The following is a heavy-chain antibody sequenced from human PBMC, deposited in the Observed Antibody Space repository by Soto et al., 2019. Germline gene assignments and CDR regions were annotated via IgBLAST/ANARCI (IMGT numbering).Heavy chain of an antibody. V-gene: IGHV1-18*01. Sequence: ASVKVSCKASGYTFTSYGISWVRQAPGQGLEWMGWISAYNGNTNYAQKLQGRVTMTTDTSTSTAYMELRSLRSDDTAVYHCARVMVRGVIEDYYYYYYMDVWGKGTTVTVS. CDR1: GYTFTSYG. D-gene: IGHD3-10*01. CDR2: ISAYNGNT. J-gene: IGHJ6*03. CDR3: ARVMVRGVIEDYYYYYYMDV.